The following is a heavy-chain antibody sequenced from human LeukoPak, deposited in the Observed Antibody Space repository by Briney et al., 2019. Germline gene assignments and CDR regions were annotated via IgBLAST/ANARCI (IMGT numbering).Heavy chain of an antibody. CDR2: MNPNSGNT. Sequence: ASVKVSCKASGYTYTSYDINWVRQATGQGLEWMGWMNPNSGNTGYAQKFQGRVTMTRNTSISTAYMELSSLRSEDTAVHYCVRDPDNYDFWSGYSLDPWGQGTLVTVSS. D-gene: IGHD3-3*01. CDR3: VRDPDNYDFWSGYSLDP. J-gene: IGHJ5*02. V-gene: IGHV1-8*01. CDR1: GYTYTSYD.